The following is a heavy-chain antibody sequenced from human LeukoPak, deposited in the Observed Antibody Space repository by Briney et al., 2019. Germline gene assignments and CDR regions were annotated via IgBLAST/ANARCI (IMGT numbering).Heavy chain of an antibody. V-gene: IGHV4-38-2*01. D-gene: IGHD2-2*01. CDR3: ARVKYQLLPFDP. CDR2: IYHSGST. J-gene: IGHJ5*02. CDR1: GGSISSGYY. Sequence: SQTLSLTCAVSGGSISSGYYWGWIRQPPGKGLEWIGSIYHSGSTYYNPSLKSRVTISVDTSKNQFSLKLSSVTAADTAVYYCARVKYQLLPFDPWGQGTLVTVSS.